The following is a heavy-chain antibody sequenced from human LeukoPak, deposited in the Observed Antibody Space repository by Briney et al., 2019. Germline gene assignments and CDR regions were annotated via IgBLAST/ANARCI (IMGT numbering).Heavy chain of an antibody. CDR1: GFTVSSNN. CDR2: IYSDGRT. Sequence: GGSLRLSCAASGFTVSSNNMSWVRQGPGKGLEWVSIIYSDGRTYYADSVKGRFTISRDNSKNMLYLQMNSLRAEDTAVYYCARDRWGAPNPGLGSSEDLYYYGMDVWGQGTTVTVSS. V-gene: IGHV3-66*01. CDR3: ARDRWGAPNPGLGSSEDLYYYGMDV. J-gene: IGHJ6*02. D-gene: IGHD6-13*01.